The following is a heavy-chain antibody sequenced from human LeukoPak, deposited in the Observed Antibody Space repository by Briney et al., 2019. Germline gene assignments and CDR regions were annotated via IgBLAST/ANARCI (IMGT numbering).Heavy chain of an antibody. D-gene: IGHD1-26*01. CDR2: IYYSGST. Sequence: SQTLSLTCTVSGGSISSGGYYWSWIRQHPGKGLEWIGYIYYSGSTYYNPSLKSRVTISVDTSKNQFSLKLSSVTAADTAVYYCARTDLSGSYFNTGGYYYGMDVWGQGTTVTVSS. CDR3: ARTDLSGSYFNTGGYYYGMDV. J-gene: IGHJ6*02. CDR1: GGSISSGGYY. V-gene: IGHV4-31*03.